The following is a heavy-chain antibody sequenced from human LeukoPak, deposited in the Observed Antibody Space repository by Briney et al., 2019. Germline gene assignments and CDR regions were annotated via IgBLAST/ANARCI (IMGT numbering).Heavy chain of an antibody. CDR3: ARDSLAYFDF. V-gene: IGHV3-48*03. J-gene: IGHJ4*02. CDR1: GFAFNNFE. Sequence: GGSLRLSCAASGFAFNNFEMNWVRQAPGKGLEWISYISSSGSTMYYADSVKGRFTISREDAKNSLSLQMNNLRAEDTAVYYCARDSLAYFDFWGQGTLVTVSS. CDR2: ISSSGSTM. D-gene: IGHD3-3*02.